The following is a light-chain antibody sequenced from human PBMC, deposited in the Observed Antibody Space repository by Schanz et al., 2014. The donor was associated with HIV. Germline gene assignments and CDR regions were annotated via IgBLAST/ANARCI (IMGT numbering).Light chain of an antibody. Sequence: QSVLTQPPSASGTPGQRVTISCSGSSSNIGAGYEVHWYQLLPGTAPKLLIYGNNNRPSGVPDRFSGSKFGTSASLIISALQGEDEGDYYCATWDDSLNGWVFGGGTKLTVL. CDR1: SSNIGAGYE. J-gene: IGLJ3*02. CDR2: GNN. CDR3: ATWDDSLNGWV. V-gene: IGLV1-44*01.